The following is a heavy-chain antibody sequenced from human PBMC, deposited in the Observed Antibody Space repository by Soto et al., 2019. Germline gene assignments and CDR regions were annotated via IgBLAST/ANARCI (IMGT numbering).Heavy chain of an antibody. CDR1: GGTFSSYA. CDR2: IIPIFGTA. D-gene: IGHD5-18*01. V-gene: IGHV1-69*13. J-gene: IGHJ5*02. Sequence: SVKVSCKASGGTFSSYAISWVRQAPGQGLEWMGGIIPIFGTANYAQKFQGRVTITADESTSTAYMELSSLRSEDTAVYYCARDETGYRYGYYNWFGPWGQGTLVTVSS. CDR3: ARDETGYRYGYYNWFGP.